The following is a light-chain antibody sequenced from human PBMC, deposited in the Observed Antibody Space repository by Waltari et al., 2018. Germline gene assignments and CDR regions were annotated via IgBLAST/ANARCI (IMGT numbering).Light chain of an antibody. V-gene: IGKV4-1*01. CDR3: QQYYSTPLT. CDR2: WAS. J-gene: IGKJ4*01. CDR1: QSLFYRSTNYNY. Sequence: DIVMTQSTDFLAVSLGERATLSCKSSQSLFYRSTNYNYLAWYQQKPGQPPKLLIYWASTRESGVPDRFSGSGSGTDFTLTINNLQAADVAVYYCQQYYSTPLTFGGGTKVEIK.